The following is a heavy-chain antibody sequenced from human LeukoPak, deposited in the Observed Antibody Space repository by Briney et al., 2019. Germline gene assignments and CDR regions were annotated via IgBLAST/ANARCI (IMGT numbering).Heavy chain of an antibody. J-gene: IGHJ3*02. D-gene: IGHD3-10*01. CDR3: ARDYSNNWYRGVQALDM. V-gene: IGHV3-23*01. CDR1: GFTFSTYT. Sequence: GGSLRLSCAASGFTFSTYTMSWVRQTPGKGLEWVSGISGSGGSTDYADSVKGRFTSSRDNSKTTLYLQMNSLRAEDTAMYYCARDYSNNWYRGVQALDMWGQGTMVTVSP. CDR2: ISGSGGST.